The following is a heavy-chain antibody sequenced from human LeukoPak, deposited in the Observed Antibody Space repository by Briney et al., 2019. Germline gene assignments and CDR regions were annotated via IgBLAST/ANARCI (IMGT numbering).Heavy chain of an antibody. V-gene: IGHV3-30*03. J-gene: IGHJ4*02. Sequence: QTGGSLRLSCAASGFTFSSYGMHWVRQAPGKGLEWVADISHDGSNKYYADSVKGRFTISRDNSKNTLYLQMNSLRAEDTAVYYCARAMYSSSWCFDYWGQGTLVTVSS. CDR1: GFTFSSYG. CDR3: ARAMYSSSWCFDY. CDR2: ISHDGSNK. D-gene: IGHD6-13*01.